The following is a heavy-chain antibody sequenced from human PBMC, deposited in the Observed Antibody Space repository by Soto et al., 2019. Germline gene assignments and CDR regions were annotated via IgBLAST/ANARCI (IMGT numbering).Heavy chain of an antibody. CDR1: GFTFSSYA. D-gene: IGHD3-3*01. V-gene: IGHV3-30-3*01. Sequence: QVQLVESGGGVVQPGRSLRLSCAASGFTFSSYAMPLVRQAPSKGLEWVAVMSYDGSNKYYADSVKGRFTISRDNCMNTLYLQMNSLRAEDTAVYYCARDYDFWSGYYTAKGWFDPWGQGSLVTVSS. CDR2: MSYDGSNK. CDR3: ARDYDFWSGYYTAKGWFDP. J-gene: IGHJ5*02.